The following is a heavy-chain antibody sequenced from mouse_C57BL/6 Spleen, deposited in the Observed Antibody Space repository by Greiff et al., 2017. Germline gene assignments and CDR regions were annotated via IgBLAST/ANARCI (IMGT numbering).Heavy chain of an antibody. CDR1: GFTFSDYY. Sequence: EVQRVESEGGLVQPGSSMKLSCTASGFTFSDYYMAWVRQVPEKGLEWVANINYDGSSTYYLDSLKSRFIISRDNAKNILYLQMSSLKSEDTATYYCARYYPYYFGYWGQGTTLTVSS. V-gene: IGHV5-16*01. CDR2: INYDGSST. D-gene: IGHD1-1*01. J-gene: IGHJ2*01. CDR3: ARYYPYYFGY.